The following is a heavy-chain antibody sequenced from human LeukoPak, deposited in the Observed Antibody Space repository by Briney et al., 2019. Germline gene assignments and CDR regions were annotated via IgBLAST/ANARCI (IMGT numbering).Heavy chain of an antibody. D-gene: IGHD6-19*01. CDR2: ISSSGSTI. CDR1: GFTFSSYE. Sequence: GGSLRLSCAASGFTFSSYEMNWVRQAPGKGLEWVSYISSSGSTIYYADSVKGRFTISRDNAKNSLYLQMNSLRAEDTAVYYCARGQPQRYNSGWYVNWFDPWGQGTLVSVSS. CDR3: ARGQPQRYNSGWYVNWFDP. J-gene: IGHJ5*02. V-gene: IGHV3-48*03.